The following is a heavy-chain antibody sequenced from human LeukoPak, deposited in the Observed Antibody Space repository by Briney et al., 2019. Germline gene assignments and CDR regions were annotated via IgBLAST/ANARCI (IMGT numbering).Heavy chain of an antibody. Sequence: PSETLSLTCAVYGGSFSGYYWSWIRQPPGKGLEGIGVINHSGSTNYNPSLESRVTISVDTSKTQFSLKLSSVTAADTAVYYSARGVVQSRPDSSRVYYMDVRGKGTTVTVSS. CDR1: GGSFSGYY. CDR3: ARGVVQSRPDSSRVYYMDV. J-gene: IGHJ6*03. V-gene: IGHV4-34*01. D-gene: IGHD2-15*01. CDR2: INHSGST.